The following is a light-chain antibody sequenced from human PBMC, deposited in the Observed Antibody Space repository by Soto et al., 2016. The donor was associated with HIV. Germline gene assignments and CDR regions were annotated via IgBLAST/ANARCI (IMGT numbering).Light chain of an antibody. J-gene: IGLJ1*01. CDR1: VLAKKY. Sequence: SYELTQPSSVSVSPGQTARITCSGDVLAKKYARWFQQKPGQAPVLVIYKDSERPSGIPERFSGSSSGTTVTLTISGAQVEDEADYYCYSAADNNLGVFGMGPRSPS. CDR2: KDS. CDR3: YSAADNNLGV. V-gene: IGLV3-27*01.